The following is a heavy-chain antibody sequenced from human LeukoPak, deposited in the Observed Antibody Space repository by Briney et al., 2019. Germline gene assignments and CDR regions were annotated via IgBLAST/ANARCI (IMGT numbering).Heavy chain of an antibody. CDR1: GVTVSSNY. D-gene: IGHD7-27*01. J-gene: IGHJ6*02. CDR3: ARSTWGSRRYYYYGMDV. V-gene: IGHV3-66*02. CDR2: IYSGGST. Sequence: GGSLRLSCAASGVTVSSNYMSWVRQAPGKGLEWVSVIYSGGSTYYADSVKGRFTTSRDNSKNTLYLQMNSLRAEDTAVYYCARSTWGSRRYYYYGMDVWGQGTTVTVSS.